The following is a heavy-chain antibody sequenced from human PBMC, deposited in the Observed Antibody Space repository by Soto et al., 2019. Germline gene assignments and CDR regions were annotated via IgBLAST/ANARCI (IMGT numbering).Heavy chain of an antibody. CDR3: ARDLVGTILDRLDY. J-gene: IGHJ4*02. Sequence: QVQLVESGGGVVQPGRSLRLSCAASGFTFTSYAMHWVRQAPGKGLEWVAVISYDGSNKYYADSVKGRFTISRDNSKNTLYLQMNSLRAEDTAVYYCARDLVGTILDRLDYWGQGTPVTVSS. CDR2: ISYDGSNK. CDR1: GFTFTSYA. D-gene: IGHD1-26*01. V-gene: IGHV3-30-3*01.